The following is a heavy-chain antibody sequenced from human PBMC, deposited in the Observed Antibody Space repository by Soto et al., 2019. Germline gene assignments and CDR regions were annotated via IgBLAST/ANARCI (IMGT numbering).Heavy chain of an antibody. CDR3: ARGPAYYYDSSGYFAY. D-gene: IGHD3-22*01. CDR1: GGSVSSGSYY. CDR2: IYYTGST. J-gene: IGHJ4*01. Sequence: SETLSLTCTVSGGSVSSGSYYWSWIRQPPAKGLEWIGYIYYTGSTNYTPSLKSRVTISVDTSNNPLSLKLSSVAAPDTAVYYCARGPAYYYDSSGYFAYWGHGTLVTVSS. V-gene: IGHV4-61*01.